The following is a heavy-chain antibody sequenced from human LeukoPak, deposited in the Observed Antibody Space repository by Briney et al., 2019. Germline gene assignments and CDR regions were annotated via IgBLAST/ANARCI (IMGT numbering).Heavy chain of an antibody. CDR3: ATYRQVLLPFES. CDR1: GFTFSSYW. V-gene: IGHV3-74*01. Sequence: GGSLRLSCAASGFTFSSYWIHWVRQAPGKGLVWVSRISPDGSITNYADSVQGRFTISRDNSKSTLSLQMNSLRAEDTAIYYCATYRQVLLPFESWGQGTLVTVSS. D-gene: IGHD2-8*02. J-gene: IGHJ4*02. CDR2: ISPDGSIT.